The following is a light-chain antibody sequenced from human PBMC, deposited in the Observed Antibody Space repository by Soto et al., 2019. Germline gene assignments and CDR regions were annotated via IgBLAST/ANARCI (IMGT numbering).Light chain of an antibody. V-gene: IGLV2-14*03. CDR2: DVS. Sequence: QSALTQPASVSGSPGQSITISCTGTSSDVGGYNYVSWYQQHPGKAPKFMIYDVSNRPSGVSNRFSASKSGYTASLTISGLHAEDEADYYCSSYTGGSSPYVFGTGTNVTVL. CDR1: SSDVGGYNY. J-gene: IGLJ1*01. CDR3: SSYTGGSSPYV.